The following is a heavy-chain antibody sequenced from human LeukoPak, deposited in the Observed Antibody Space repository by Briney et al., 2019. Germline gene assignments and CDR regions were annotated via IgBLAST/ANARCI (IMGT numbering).Heavy chain of an antibody. J-gene: IGHJ4*02. CDR1: GFTFSSYA. Sequence: GGSLRLSCAASGFTFSSYAMSWVRQAPGKGLEWVSAISGSGGSTYYADSVKGRFTISRDNSKNTLYLQMNSLRAEDTAVYYCAVELQGSGSYCNVEYWGQGTLVAVSS. CDR3: AVELQGSGSYCNVEY. D-gene: IGHD3-10*01. CDR2: ISGSGGST. V-gene: IGHV3-23*01.